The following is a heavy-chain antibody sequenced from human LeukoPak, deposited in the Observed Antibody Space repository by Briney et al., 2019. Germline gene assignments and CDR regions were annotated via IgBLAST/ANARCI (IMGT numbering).Heavy chain of an antibody. CDR2: ISTSGGA. CDR1: GGSVSSYY. J-gene: IGHJ5*02. D-gene: IGHD3-3*01. CDR3: ARSSTITIFGVINWFDP. V-gene: IGHV4-4*07. Sequence: SETLSLTCAVSGGSVSSYYWSWIRQSAGKGLEWIGRISTSGGASYNPPLKSRLTMSVDTSKNQFSLTLSSVTAADTAVYCCARSSTITIFGVINWFDPWGQGTLVTVSS.